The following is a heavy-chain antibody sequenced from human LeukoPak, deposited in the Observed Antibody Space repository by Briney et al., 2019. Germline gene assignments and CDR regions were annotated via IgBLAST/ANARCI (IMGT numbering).Heavy chain of an antibody. V-gene: IGHV1-46*01. D-gene: IGHD5-24*01. J-gene: IGHJ3*02. CDR3: ARVRDGYNDAYDI. CDR1: GYTFSNYN. Sequence: EASVKVSCKASGYTFSNYNIHWLRQAPGQGLEWMGIVNPSGDSTNYAQNFQGRVTMTGDTSTSTVYMELSSLRPEDTAVYYCARVRDGYNDAYDIWGQGTMVTVTS. CDR2: VNPSGDST.